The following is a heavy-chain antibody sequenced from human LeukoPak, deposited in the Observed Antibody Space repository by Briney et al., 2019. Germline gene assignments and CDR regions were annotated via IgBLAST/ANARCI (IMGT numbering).Heavy chain of an antibody. J-gene: IGHJ4*02. CDR2: ISAYNGNT. Sequence: GASVKVSCKASGYTFTSYGISWVRQAPGQGLEWMGWISAYNGNTNYAQKLQGRVTMTTDTSTSTAYMELRSLRSDDTAVHYCACSTTNSSWWDSHYWGQGTLVTVSS. CDR1: GYTFTSYG. D-gene: IGHD6-13*01. CDR3: ACSTTNSSWWDSHY. V-gene: IGHV1-18*01.